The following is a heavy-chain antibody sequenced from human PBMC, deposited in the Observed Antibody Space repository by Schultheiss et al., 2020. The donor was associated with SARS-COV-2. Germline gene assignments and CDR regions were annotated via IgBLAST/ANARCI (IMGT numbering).Heavy chain of an antibody. CDR1: GFTFSSYS. Sequence: GGSLRLSCAASGFTFSSYSMNWVRQAPGKGLEWVSAISGSGGSTYYADSVKGRFTISRDNSKNTLYLQMNSLRAEDTAVYYCARDPPHSSGWYDQLDWGQGTLVTVSS. J-gene: IGHJ4*02. D-gene: IGHD6-19*01. CDR3: ARDPPHSSGWYDQLD. CDR2: ISGSGGST. V-gene: IGHV3-23*01.